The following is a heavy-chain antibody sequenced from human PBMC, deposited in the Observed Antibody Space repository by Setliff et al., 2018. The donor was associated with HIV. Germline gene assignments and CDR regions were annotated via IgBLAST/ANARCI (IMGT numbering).Heavy chain of an antibody. D-gene: IGHD6-25*01. CDR3: AKDGDYRSGDYDAFDI. CDR1: GFTFDDYG. CDR2: INWNGGST. Sequence: GGSLRLSCAASGFTFDDYGMSWVRQAPGKGLEWVSGINWNGGSTGYADSVKGRFTISRDNFRNTVDLQMNNLRPEDTAVYYCAKDGDYRSGDYDAFDIWGQGTMVTVSS. J-gene: IGHJ3*02. V-gene: IGHV3-20*04.